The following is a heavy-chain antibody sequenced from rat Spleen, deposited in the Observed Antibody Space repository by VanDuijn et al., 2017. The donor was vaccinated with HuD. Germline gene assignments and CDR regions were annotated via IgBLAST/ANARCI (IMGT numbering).Heavy chain of an antibody. CDR3: VRLYNNHGYWYFDF. CDR2: IKYEDFTP. CDR1: GFTFNYYW. D-gene: IGHD1-5*01. V-gene: IGHV5-22*01. Sequence: EVHLVESGGGLVQPGRSLKVSCAASGFTFNYYWMTWVRQAPKKGLEWVASIKYEDFTPYYGDSVMGRFTISRDDGESTLYLQMNSLRSEDTATYYCVRLYNNHGYWYFDFWGPGTMVTVSS. J-gene: IGHJ1*01.